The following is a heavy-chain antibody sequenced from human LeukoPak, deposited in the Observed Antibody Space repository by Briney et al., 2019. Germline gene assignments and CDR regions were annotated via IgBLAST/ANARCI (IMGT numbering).Heavy chain of an antibody. V-gene: IGHV1-18*01. D-gene: IGHD2-2*01. CDR1: GYTFTSYG. CDR3: ARVGSPDYLQD. CDR2: ISAYNGNT. Sequence: RASVKVSCKASGYTFTSYGISWVRQAPGQGLEWMGWISAYNGNTNYAQKLQGRVTMTTDTSTSTAYMDLRSLRYDDTAVYYCARVGSPDYLQDWGQGTLVTVSS. J-gene: IGHJ1*01.